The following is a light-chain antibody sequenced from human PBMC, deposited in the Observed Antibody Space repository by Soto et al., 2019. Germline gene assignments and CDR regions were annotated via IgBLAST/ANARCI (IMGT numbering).Light chain of an antibody. CDR1: QNIANW. CDR2: KAS. Sequence: DIQMTQSPSTLPASVGDSATITCRASQNIANWLAWYQQTPGKGPSVXIYKASNLASGVSSRFSGSGAGTDFTRTISSLQPDDIRTYYCPQNNRYTWTFGQGTQVDIK. V-gene: IGKV1-5*03. J-gene: IGKJ1*01. CDR3: PQNNRYTWT.